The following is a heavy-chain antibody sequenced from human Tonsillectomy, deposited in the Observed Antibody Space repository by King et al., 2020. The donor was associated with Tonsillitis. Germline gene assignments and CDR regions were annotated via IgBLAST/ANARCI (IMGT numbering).Heavy chain of an antibody. Sequence: QLVQSGGGVVQPGRSLRLSCAASGFTFSNYAMHWVRQAPGKGLEWVSMISFDGNKKDYADSVKGRFTISRDNPKNTLYLQMNSLRAEDTAVYYCARVMVTTDSDAFDIWGQGTMVTVSS. CDR3: ARVMVTTDSDAFDI. CDR2: ISFDGNKK. V-gene: IGHV3-30*04. CDR1: GFTFSNYA. J-gene: IGHJ3*02. D-gene: IGHD4-17*01.